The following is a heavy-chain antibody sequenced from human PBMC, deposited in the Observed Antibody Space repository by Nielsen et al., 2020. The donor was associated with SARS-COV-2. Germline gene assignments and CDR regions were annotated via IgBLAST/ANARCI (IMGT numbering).Heavy chain of an antibody. Sequence: SETLSLTCAVYGGSFGGYYWSWIRQPPGKGLEWIGEVNYRGGTNYNPSLKSRVTISVDTSKNQFSLKLSSVTAADTAVYYCASDSSSWSYYYYYYMDVWGKGTTVTVSS. J-gene: IGHJ6*03. CDR3: ASDSSSWSYYYYYYMDV. CDR2: VNYRGGT. D-gene: IGHD6-13*01. V-gene: IGHV4-34*01. CDR1: GGSFGGYY.